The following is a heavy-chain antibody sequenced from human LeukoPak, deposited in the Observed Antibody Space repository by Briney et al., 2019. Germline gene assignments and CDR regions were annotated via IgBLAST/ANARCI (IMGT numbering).Heavy chain of an antibody. CDR2: INYSGGGT. D-gene: IGHD3-3*02. CDR3: AKDDPFSAFDI. J-gene: IGHJ3*02. V-gene: IGHV3-23*01. CDR1: GFTFRSYA. Sequence: GGSLRLSCAASGFTFRSYAMTWVRQAPGKGLEWVSTINYSGGGTYYADSVEGRFTISRDNSKNTLYLQMNNLRADDTAIYYCAKDDPFSAFDIWGQGTMVTVSS.